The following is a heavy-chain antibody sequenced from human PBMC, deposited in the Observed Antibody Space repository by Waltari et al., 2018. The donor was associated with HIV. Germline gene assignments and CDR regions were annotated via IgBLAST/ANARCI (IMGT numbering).Heavy chain of an antibody. Sequence: QVQLVQSGAEVKKPGASVKVSCKAYGYTFTSYAMHWVRQDHGQRLEWMGWINAGNGNKKYSQKFQGRVTITRDTSASTAYMELSSLRSEDTAVYYCARGRGYSGYVNYYYGMDVWGQGTTVTVSS. V-gene: IGHV1-3*01. CDR3: ARGRGYSGYVNYYYGMDV. J-gene: IGHJ6*02. D-gene: IGHD5-12*01. CDR1: GYTFTSYA. CDR2: INAGNGNK.